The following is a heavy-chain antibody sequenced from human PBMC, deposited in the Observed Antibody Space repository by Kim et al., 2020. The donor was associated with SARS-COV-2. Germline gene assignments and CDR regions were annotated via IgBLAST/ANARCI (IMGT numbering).Heavy chain of an antibody. J-gene: IGHJ1*01. CDR1: GFTFSSYV. D-gene: IGHD5-18*01. Sequence: GGSLRLSCEASGFTFSSYVMTWVRQAPGKGLEWVSSISASGGSTYYADSVKGRFTISRDNSKNTLYLQMSSLRAEDTAIYYCAKDKSLRQLWHHWGQGTL. V-gene: IGHV3-23*01. CDR3: AKDKSLRQLWHH. CDR2: ISASGGST.